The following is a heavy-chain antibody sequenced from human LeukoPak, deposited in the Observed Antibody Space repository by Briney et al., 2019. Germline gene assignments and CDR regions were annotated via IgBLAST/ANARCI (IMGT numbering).Heavy chain of an antibody. D-gene: IGHD2-15*01. V-gene: IGHV4-39*07. CDR1: GGSISSSSYY. CDR2: IYYSGST. Sequence: SETLSLTCTVSGGSISSSSYYWGWIRQPPGKGLEWIGSIYYSGSTNYNPSLKSRVTISVDTSKNQFSLKLSSVTAADTAVYYCARVLTYCSGGSCYYYYFDYWGQGTLVTVSS. CDR3: ARVLTYCSGGSCYYYYFDY. J-gene: IGHJ4*02.